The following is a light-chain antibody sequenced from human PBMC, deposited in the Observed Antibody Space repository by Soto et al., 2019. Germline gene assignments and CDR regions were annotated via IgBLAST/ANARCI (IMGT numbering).Light chain of an antibody. Sequence: QSVLTQPASVSGSPGQSITFSCPGTSSDVGGYNYVSWYQQHPAKAPKLTIYEVSNRPSGVSNRFSGSKSGNTASLTISGLQAEDEADYCCSSYTSSSTYVFGTGTKLTVL. J-gene: IGLJ1*01. CDR2: EVS. CDR3: SSYTSSSTYV. CDR1: SSDVGGYNY. V-gene: IGLV2-14*01.